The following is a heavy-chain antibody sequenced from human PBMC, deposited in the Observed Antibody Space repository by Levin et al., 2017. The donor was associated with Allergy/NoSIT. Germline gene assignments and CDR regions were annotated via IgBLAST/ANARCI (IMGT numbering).Heavy chain of an antibody. CDR3: SRDFYSPEEY. CDR2: VNSGGSIT. V-gene: IGHV3-74*01. Sequence: GESLKISCAASGFSFSPYWIHWVRQAPGKGLVWVSRVNSGGSITTYFDSVKGRFTISRDNTKNTVYLQMNSLRADDTAVYYCSRDFYSPEEYWGQGTLVTVSS. CDR1: GFSFSPYW. J-gene: IGHJ4*02. D-gene: IGHD4-11*01.